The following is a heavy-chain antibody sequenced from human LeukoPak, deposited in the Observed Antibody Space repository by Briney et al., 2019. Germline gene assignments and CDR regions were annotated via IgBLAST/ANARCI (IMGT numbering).Heavy chain of an antibody. CDR2: INPNNGGT. Sequence: GAAMKVSCKASGYSFIDFYSHWVRQAPGQGREGVGWINPNNGGTNYAQKFQGGVTMTREPSTNKAYMEVISDGSAVYYCARGRRYFFAYWGQGTLLTVSS. J-gene: IGHJ4*02. CDR3: ARGRRYFFAY. CDR1: GYSFIDFY. V-gene: IGHV1-2*02. D-gene: IGHD6-25*01.